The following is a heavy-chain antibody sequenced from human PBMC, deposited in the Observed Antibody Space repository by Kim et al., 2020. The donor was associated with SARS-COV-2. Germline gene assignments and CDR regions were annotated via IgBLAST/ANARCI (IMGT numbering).Heavy chain of an antibody. CDR3: ARRYCSGGSCYYGPNRFDP. J-gene: IGHJ5*02. CDR2: IYYSGST. Sequence: SETLSLTCTVSGGSISSSSYYWGWIRQPPGKGLEWIGSIYYSGSTYYNPSLKSRVTISVDTSKNQFSLKLSSVTAADTAVYYCARRYCSGGSCYYGPNRFDPWGQGTLVTVSS. CDR1: GGSISSSSYY. V-gene: IGHV4-39*01. D-gene: IGHD2-15*01.